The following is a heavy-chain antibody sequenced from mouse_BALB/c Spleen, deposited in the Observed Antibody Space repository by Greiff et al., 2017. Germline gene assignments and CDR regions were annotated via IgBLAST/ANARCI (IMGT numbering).Heavy chain of an antibody. Sequence: LQQPGSELVRPGASVKLSCKASGYTFTSYWMHWVKQRPGQGLEWIGNIYPGSGSTNYDEKFKSKATLTVDTSSSTAYMQLSSLTSEDSAVYYCTRYYYGNFFFDYWGQGTTLTVSS. J-gene: IGHJ2*01. D-gene: IGHD2-1*01. CDR1: GYTFTSYW. V-gene: IGHV1S22*01. CDR2: IYPGSGST. CDR3: TRYYYGNFFFDY.